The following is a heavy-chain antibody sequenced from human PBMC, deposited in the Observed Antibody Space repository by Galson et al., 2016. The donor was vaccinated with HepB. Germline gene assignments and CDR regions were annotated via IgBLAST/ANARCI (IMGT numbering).Heavy chain of an antibody. Sequence: SLRLSCAISGSTFNDYDMHWVRQGRGESLEWVANMRPAGDKYYPGSVKGRFTVSRESAKNSFYLQMDSLRAGDSGVYYCASGPHWNHAYWGQGTLVTVSS. CDR1: GSTFNDYD. CDR2: MRPAGDK. D-gene: IGHD1-1*01. J-gene: IGHJ4*02. V-gene: IGHV3-13*01. CDR3: ASGPHWNHAY.